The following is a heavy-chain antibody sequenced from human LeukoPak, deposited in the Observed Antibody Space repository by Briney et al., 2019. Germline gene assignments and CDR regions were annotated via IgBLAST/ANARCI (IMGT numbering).Heavy chain of an antibody. CDR1: GYTFINNW. J-gene: IGHJ4*02. V-gene: IGHV1-46*01. D-gene: IGHD6-19*01. Sequence: GASVKVSCKASGYTFINNWMHWVRQAPGQGLEWIGLINPTGTGTLYAQKFQGRVTMTRDMSTSTVYMELSSLRSEDTAVYYCARDRGSSGWPYYFDYWGQGTLVTVSS. CDR2: INPTGTGT. CDR3: ARDRGSSGWPYYFDY.